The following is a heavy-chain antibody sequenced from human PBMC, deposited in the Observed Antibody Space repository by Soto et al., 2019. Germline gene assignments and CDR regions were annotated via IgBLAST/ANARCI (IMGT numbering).Heavy chain of an antibody. CDR2: MNPNSGGT. J-gene: IGHJ4*02. CDR1: GYTFSGYF. Sequence: QVQLVQSGADVKKPGASVKVSFKTSGYTFSGYFMHWLRQAPGQGLEWMGWMNPNSGGTDYAQNFQGRVSMTWDTSISTAYMELSMLRSDDTAIDYCARGYYINSWSVVDYWGQGTLVTVSS. CDR3: ARGYYINSWSVVDY. V-gene: IGHV1-2*02. D-gene: IGHD1-26*01.